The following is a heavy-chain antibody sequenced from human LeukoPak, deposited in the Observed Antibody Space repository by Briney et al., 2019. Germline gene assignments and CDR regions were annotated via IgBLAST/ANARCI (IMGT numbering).Heavy chain of an antibody. Sequence: PGGSLRLSCAASGFTFSSYGMNWVRQAPGKGLEWVSSISGSGLNTYYADSVKGRFTISRDKSKNTLYLQMNSLRAEDTAVYYCAKGVTPVISLQLFDYWGQGTLITVSS. D-gene: IGHD4-17*01. CDR3: AKGVTPVISLQLFDY. V-gene: IGHV3-23*01. J-gene: IGHJ4*02. CDR2: ISGSGLNT. CDR1: GFTFSSYG.